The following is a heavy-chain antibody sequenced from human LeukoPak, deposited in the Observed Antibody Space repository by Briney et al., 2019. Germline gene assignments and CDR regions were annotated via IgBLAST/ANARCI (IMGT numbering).Heavy chain of an antibody. CDR2: IRNDETEI. D-gene: IGHD3-16*02. CDR1: GFPFNGYN. Sequence: GGSLRLSCAAPGFPFNGYNIRWIRQAPGRGLEWVSFIRNDETEIHYADFAKGRFTISRDRSENSVFLQMNSLRPDDTAVYYCAKDGGRYRFDYWGQGTMVTVSS. J-gene: IGHJ4*02. V-gene: IGHV3-30*02. CDR3: AKDGGRYRFDY.